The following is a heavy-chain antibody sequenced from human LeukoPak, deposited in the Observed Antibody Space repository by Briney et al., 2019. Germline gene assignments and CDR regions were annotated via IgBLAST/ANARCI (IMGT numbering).Heavy chain of an antibody. D-gene: IGHD2-15*01. Sequence: GGSLRLSCAASGFTFSSCAMHWVRQAPGKGLEWVAVISYDGSNKYYADSVKGRFTISRDNSKNTLYLQMNSLGAEDTAVYYCARDGDIVVVVAATFYFDYWGQGTLVTVSS. CDR3: ARDGDIVVVVAATFYFDY. CDR1: GFTFSSCA. J-gene: IGHJ4*02. V-gene: IGHV3-30-3*01. CDR2: ISYDGSNK.